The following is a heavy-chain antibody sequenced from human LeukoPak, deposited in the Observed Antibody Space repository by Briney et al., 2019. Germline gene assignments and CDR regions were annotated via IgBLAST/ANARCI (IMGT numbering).Heavy chain of an antibody. CDR2: IKQDGSEK. CDR1: GLIFSSNW. D-gene: IGHD3/OR15-3a*01. V-gene: IGHV3-7*05. Sequence: GGALRLSCAASGLIFSSNWRSWVRQAPGKGLEWVANIKQDGSEKHYVDSVKGRFTSSRDNANNSLYLQMNSLRAEDTAVYYCARGGTWSSDNWGQGTLVTVSS. J-gene: IGHJ4*02. CDR3: ARGGTWSSDN.